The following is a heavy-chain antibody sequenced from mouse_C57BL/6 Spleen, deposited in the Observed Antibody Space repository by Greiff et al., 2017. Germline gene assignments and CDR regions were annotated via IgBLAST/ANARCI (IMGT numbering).Heavy chain of an antibody. CDR2: IDPSDSYT. V-gene: IGHV1-69*01. CDR3: ARKGVVVDY. J-gene: IGHJ2*01. D-gene: IGHD1-1*01. CDR1: GYTFTSYW. Sequence: QVQLQQPGAELVMPGASVKLSCKASGYTFTSYWMHWVKQRPGQGLEWIGEIDPSDSYTNYNQKFKGKSTLTVDKSSSTAYMQLSSLTSEDSAVYYCARKGVVVDYWGQGTTLTVSS.